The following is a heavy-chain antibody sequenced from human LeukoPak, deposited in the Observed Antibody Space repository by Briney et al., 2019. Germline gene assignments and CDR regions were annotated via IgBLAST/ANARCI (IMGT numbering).Heavy chain of an antibody. V-gene: IGHV4-59*01. CDR2: ISYSGST. CDR1: GGSISSYY. D-gene: IGHD5-18*01. CDR3: ARGSSGYSYG. J-gene: IGHJ4*02. Sequence: PSETLSLTCTVSGGSISSYYWSWIRQPPGKGLEWIGYISYSGSTNHSPSLKSRVTISVDTSKNQFSLKLSSVTAADTAVYYCARGSSGYSYGWGQGTLVTVSS.